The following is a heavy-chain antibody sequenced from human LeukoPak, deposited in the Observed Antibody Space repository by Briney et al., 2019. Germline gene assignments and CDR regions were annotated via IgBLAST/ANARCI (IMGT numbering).Heavy chain of an antibody. CDR1: GGSISRYY. V-gene: IGHV4-39*07. Sequence: SETLSLTCTVSGGSISRYYWGWDRQPPGKALEWIGNIFYTGSTYYSPSLKSRVTISLDTSRNQFSLRLNSVTAADTAVYYCAKSNGYGLIDIWGQGTMVTVSS. CDR2: IFYTGST. D-gene: IGHD3-10*01. J-gene: IGHJ3*02. CDR3: AKSNGYGLIDI.